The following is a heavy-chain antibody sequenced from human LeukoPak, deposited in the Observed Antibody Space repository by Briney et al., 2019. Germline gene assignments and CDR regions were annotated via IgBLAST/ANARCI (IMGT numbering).Heavy chain of an antibody. CDR2: IKQDGSEK. CDR1: GFTLSSYW. D-gene: IGHD6-13*01. J-gene: IGHJ4*02. CDR3: ASGIAATG. V-gene: IGHV3-7*01. Sequence: PGGSLRLSCAASGFTLSSYWMSWVRQAPGKGLEWVANIKQDGSEKYYVDSVKGRFTISRDNAKNSLYLQMNSLRAEDTVVYYCASGIAATGWGQGTLVTVSS.